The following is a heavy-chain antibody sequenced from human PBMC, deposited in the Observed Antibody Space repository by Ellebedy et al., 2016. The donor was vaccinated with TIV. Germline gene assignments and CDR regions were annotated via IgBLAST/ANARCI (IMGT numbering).Heavy chain of an antibody. V-gene: IGHV1-3*01. Sequence: AASVKVSCKASGYTFTSYAMHWVRQAPGQRLEWMGWINAGNGNTKYSQKFQGRVTITRDTSASTAYMELSSLRPEGTAVYYCAAAYGGNLNDAFSLWGQGTMVTVSS. CDR3: AAAYGGNLNDAFSL. J-gene: IGHJ3*01. D-gene: IGHD4-23*01. CDR1: GYTFTSYA. CDR2: INAGNGNT.